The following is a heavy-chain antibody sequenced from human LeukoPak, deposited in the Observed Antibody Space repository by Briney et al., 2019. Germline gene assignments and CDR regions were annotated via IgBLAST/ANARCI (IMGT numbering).Heavy chain of an antibody. D-gene: IGHD2-2*01. CDR2: INHSGST. J-gene: IGHJ6*02. Sequence: SETLSLTCTVPGGSISSSSYYWGWIRQPPGKGLEWIGEINHSGSTNYNSSLKSRVTISVDTSKNQFSLKLSSVTAADTAVYYCARGRVVPAAYTSYYYYGMDVWGQGTTVTVSS. CDR1: GGSISSSSYY. CDR3: ARGRVVPAAYTSYYYYGMDV. V-gene: IGHV4-39*07.